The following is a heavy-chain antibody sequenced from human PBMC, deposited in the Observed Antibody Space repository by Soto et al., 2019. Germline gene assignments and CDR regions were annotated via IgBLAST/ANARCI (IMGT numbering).Heavy chain of an antibody. CDR3: ARVGGAWLRLWNFEY. V-gene: IGHV5-51*01. CDR2: IYPGDSYT. CDR1: GYSFTSYW. Sequence: PGESLKISCKGSGYSFTSYWIGWVRQMPGKGLEWMGIIYPGDSYTRYSPSFQGQVTISADKSISTAYLQWSSLKASDTAMYYCARVGGAWLRLWNFEYWGQGTRVTVSS. D-gene: IGHD5-18*01. J-gene: IGHJ4*02.